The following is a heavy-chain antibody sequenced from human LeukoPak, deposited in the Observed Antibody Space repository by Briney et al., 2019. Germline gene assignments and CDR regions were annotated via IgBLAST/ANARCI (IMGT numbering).Heavy chain of an antibody. CDR2: INSDGSST. CDR1: GFTFSSYW. CDR3: AGDYYDSSGYYFY. Sequence: GGSLRLSCAASGFTFSSYWMHWVRQAPGKGLVWVSRINSDGSSTSYADSVKGRFAISRDNAKNTLYLQMNSLRAEDTAVYYCAGDYYDSSGYYFYWGQGTLVTVSS. J-gene: IGHJ4*02. V-gene: IGHV3-74*01. D-gene: IGHD3-22*01.